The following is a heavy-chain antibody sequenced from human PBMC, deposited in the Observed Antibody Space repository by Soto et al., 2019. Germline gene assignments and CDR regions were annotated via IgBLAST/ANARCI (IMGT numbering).Heavy chain of an antibody. CDR2: ISAYNGNT. V-gene: IGHV1-18*01. Sequence: PVKGSCKASGYSFTSYVISWVLQAPGQGLEWMGWISAYNGNTNYAQKLQGRVTMTTDTSTSTAYMELRSLRSDDTAVYYCAREFVVAATHLLFDPWGQGTLVTVSS. J-gene: IGHJ5*02. CDR3: AREFVVAATHLLFDP. D-gene: IGHD2-15*01. CDR1: GYSFTSYV.